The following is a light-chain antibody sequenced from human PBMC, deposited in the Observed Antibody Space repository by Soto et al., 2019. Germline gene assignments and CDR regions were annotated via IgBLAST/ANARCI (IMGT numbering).Light chain of an antibody. V-gene: IGKV3-20*01. CDR1: QSVSSSY. CDR3: QRYGSSPPMYN. Sequence: EIVLTQSPGTLSLSPGERATLSCRASQSVSSSYLAWYQQKPGQAPRLLIYGTSSRTTGIPDRFSGSRSGTDFTLTISRLEPEDFAVYYCQRYGSSPPMYNFGQGTKLEIK. J-gene: IGKJ2*01. CDR2: GTS.